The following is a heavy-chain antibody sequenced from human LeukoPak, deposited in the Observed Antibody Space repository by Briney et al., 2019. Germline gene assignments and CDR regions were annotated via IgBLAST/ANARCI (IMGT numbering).Heavy chain of an antibody. D-gene: IGHD3-9*01. CDR2: INRSGST. V-gene: IGHV4-34*01. CDR1: GGSFSGYY. J-gene: IGHJ4*02. CDR3: ARGRWDDILTGYYNTYFDY. Sequence: PSETLSLTCAVYGGSFSGYYWSWIRQPPGKGLEWIGEINRSGSTNYNPSLKSRVTISVDTSKNQFSLKLSSVTAADTAVYYCARGRWDDILTGYYNTYFDYWGQGTLVTVSS.